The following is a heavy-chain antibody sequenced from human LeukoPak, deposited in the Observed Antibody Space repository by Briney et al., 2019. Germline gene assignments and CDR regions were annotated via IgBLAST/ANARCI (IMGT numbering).Heavy chain of an antibody. CDR3: AREESYYYDSSGALDY. CDR2: IYSGGST. Sequence: GGSLRLSCGASGFTVSSKYMSWVRQAPGKGLEWVSVIYSGGSTYYADSVKGRYTISRDNSNNTAYLQMNSLRAEDTAVYYCAREESYYYDSSGALDYWGQGTLVTVSS. CDR1: GFTVSSKY. V-gene: IGHV3-53*01. D-gene: IGHD3-22*01. J-gene: IGHJ4*02.